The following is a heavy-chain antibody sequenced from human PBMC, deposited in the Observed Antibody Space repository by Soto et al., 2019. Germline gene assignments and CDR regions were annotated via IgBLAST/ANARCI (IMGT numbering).Heavy chain of an antibody. J-gene: IGHJ6*03. CDR1: GFSLSTSGMC. Sequence: PTLVNPTQTLTLTCTFSGFSLSTSGMCVSWIRQPPGKALEWLARIDWDDDKYYSTSLKTRLTISKDTSKNQVVLTMTNMDPVDTATYYCARIRITGTTGYTEVWGKGTTVTVSS. CDR2: IDWDDDK. D-gene: IGHD1-7*01. V-gene: IGHV2-70*11. CDR3: ARIRITGTTGYTEV.